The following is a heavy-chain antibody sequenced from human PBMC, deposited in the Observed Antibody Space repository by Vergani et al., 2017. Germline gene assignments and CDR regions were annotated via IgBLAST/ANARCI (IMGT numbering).Heavy chain of an antibody. D-gene: IGHD6-19*01. V-gene: IGHV3-23*04. CDR3: AKVGRSEVAGTFGAFDI. CDR2: LSASDRRT. J-gene: IGHJ3*02. Sequence: EVQVVQSGGGLVKPGGSLRLSCETSGFIFSDYNLNWVRQAPGKGLEWVSTLSASDRRTHYADSVKGRFTISRDNSKNTLFLHMNSLRPEDTAVYYCAKVGRSEVAGTFGAFDIWGQGTMVTVSS. CDR1: GFIFSDYN.